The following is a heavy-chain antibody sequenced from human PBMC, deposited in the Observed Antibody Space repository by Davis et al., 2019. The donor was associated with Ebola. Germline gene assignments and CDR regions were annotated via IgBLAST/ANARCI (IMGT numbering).Heavy chain of an antibody. J-gene: IGHJ6*02. CDR2: LNAGTGNT. D-gene: IGHD1-14*01. Sequence: AASVKVSCKASGYIFTSYAMHWVRQTPGQGLEWMGWLNAGTGNTKYSQKLQGRVTMTTDTSTSTAYMELRSLRSDDTAVYYCARDLITTPLDVWGQGTTVTVSS. V-gene: IGHV1-3*01. CDR3: ARDLITTPLDV. CDR1: GYIFTSYA.